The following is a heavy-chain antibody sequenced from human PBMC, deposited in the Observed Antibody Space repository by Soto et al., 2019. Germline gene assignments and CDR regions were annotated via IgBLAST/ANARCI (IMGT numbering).Heavy chain of an antibody. CDR2: TYYRSRWHT. D-gene: IGHD6-19*01. CDR1: GDSVSSNSAA. Sequence: SQTLSLTCAISGDSVSSNSAAWSWIRQSPSRGLEWLGRTYYRSRWHTDYSVSVKSRISVNPDTSKNQFSLHLNSVTPEDTAVYYCARVNIGWFFGDYYYGMAVWAQGSSDPVYS. V-gene: IGHV6-1*01. J-gene: IGHJ6*02. CDR3: ARVNIGWFFGDYYYGMAV.